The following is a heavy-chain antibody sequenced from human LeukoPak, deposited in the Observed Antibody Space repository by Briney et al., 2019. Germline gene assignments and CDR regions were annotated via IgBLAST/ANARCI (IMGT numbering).Heavy chain of an antibody. CDR3: AKGDNDILTGYYNSFDY. V-gene: IGHV3-23*01. Sequence: GGSLRLSCAASGFTFSSYAMSWVRQAPEKGLEWVSSISGSGISTYYSDSVKGRFTISRDNSKNTLYLQMNSLRAEDTAVYYCAKGDNDILTGYYNSFDYWGQGTLVTVSS. D-gene: IGHD3-9*01. CDR2: ISGSGIST. J-gene: IGHJ4*02. CDR1: GFTFSSYA.